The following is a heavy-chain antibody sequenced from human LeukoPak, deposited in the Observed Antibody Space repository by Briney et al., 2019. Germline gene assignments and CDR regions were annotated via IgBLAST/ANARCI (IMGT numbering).Heavy chain of an antibody. Sequence: SETLSLTCTVSGGSISSYYWSWIRQPPGKGLEWIGYIYYSGSTNYNPSLKSRVTISVDTSKNQFSLKLSSVTAADTAVYYCARMGSSSHTRTQYFQHWGQGTLVTVSS. CDR1: GGSISSYY. V-gene: IGHV4-59*01. D-gene: IGHD6-13*01. CDR2: IYYSGST. J-gene: IGHJ1*01. CDR3: ARMGSSSHTRTQYFQH.